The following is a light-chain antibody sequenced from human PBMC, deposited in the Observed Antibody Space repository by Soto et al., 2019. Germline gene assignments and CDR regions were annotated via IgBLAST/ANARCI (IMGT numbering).Light chain of an antibody. CDR1: QSVSSSY. CDR2: GAS. V-gene: IGKV3-20*01. Sequence: EIVMTQSPATLSVSPGERATLSCRASQSVSSSYLAWYQQKPGQAPRLLIYGASSRATGIPDRFSGSGSGTDFTLTISRLEPEDFAVYYCQQTTFGQGTKVDIK. CDR3: QQTT. J-gene: IGKJ1*01.